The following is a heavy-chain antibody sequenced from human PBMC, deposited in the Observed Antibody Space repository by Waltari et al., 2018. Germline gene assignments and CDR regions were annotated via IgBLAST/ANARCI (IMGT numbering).Heavy chain of an antibody. J-gene: IGHJ4*02. D-gene: IGHD5-12*01. Sequence: EVQFLESGGDLVQPGGSLRLSCAASGFSIGSSAMSWVRQAPGKGPEWVASITRQATTYYAGSVRGRFAISRDESDNKLYLQMSGLRAEDTAVYYCYGGQPNEGNLFDYWGQGTLVTVSS. CDR1: GFSIGSSA. V-gene: IGHV3-23*01. CDR3: YGGQPNEGNLFDY. CDR2: ITRQATT.